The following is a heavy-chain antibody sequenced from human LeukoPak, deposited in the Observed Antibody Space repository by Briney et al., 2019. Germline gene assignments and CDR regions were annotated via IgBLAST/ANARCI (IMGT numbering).Heavy chain of an antibody. CDR1: GGXISSYY. Sequence: SETLSLTCTVSGGXISSYYCSWIRQPPGKGLEWIGYIYYSGSTNYNPSLKSRVTISVDTSKNQFSLKLSSVTAADTAVYYCARGHYYYDSSGYRGPFDYWGQGTLVTVSS. CDR2: IYYSGST. CDR3: ARGHYYYDSSGYRGPFDY. D-gene: IGHD3-22*01. V-gene: IGHV4-59*01. J-gene: IGHJ4*02.